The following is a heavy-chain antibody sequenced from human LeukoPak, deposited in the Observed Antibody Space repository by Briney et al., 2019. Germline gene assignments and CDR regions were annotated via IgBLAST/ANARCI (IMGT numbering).Heavy chain of an antibody. CDR1: GFTFSSYA. Sequence: TGGSLRLSCAASGFTFSSYAMSWVRQAPGRGLEWVSAISGSGGSTYYADSVKGRFTISRDNSKNTLYLQMNSLRAEDTAVYYCAKLATLVVHLDYWGQGTLVTVSS. D-gene: IGHD2-8*02. J-gene: IGHJ4*02. CDR3: AKLATLVVHLDY. CDR2: ISGSGGST. V-gene: IGHV3-23*01.